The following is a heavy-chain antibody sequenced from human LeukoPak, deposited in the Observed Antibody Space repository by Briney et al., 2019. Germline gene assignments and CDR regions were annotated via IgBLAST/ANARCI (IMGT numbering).Heavy chain of an antibody. J-gene: IGHJ4*02. Sequence: SETLSLTCTVSGGSISSGGYYWSWIRQHPGKGLERIGYIYYSGSTYYNPSLKSRVTISVDTSKNQFSLKLSSVTAADTAVYYCARASGSYRLIDYWGQGTLVTVSS. V-gene: IGHV4-31*03. D-gene: IGHD1-26*01. CDR1: GGSISSGGYY. CDR3: ARASGSYRLIDY. CDR2: IYYSGST.